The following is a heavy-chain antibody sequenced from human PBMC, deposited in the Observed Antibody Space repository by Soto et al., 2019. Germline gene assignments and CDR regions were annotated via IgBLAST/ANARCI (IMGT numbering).Heavy chain of an antibody. CDR3: ARDRVQMVDGLDV. CDR1: GFTFSNNG. J-gene: IGHJ6*02. V-gene: IGHV3-33*01. CDR2: IWYDGINK. D-gene: IGHD2-15*01. Sequence: QVQLVESGGGVVQPGRSLRLSCAASGFTFSNNGMHWVRQAPGKGLEWVAVIWYDGINKYYADSVKGRFIISRDNSKNPVSLQMNSLRAEDTAVYYCARDRVQMVDGLDVWGQGTTVTVSS.